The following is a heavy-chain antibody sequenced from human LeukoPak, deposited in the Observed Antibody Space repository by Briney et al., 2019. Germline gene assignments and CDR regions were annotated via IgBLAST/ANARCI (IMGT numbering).Heavy chain of an antibody. D-gene: IGHD4-17*01. Sequence: GGSLRLSCAASGFTFSSYAMSWVRQAPGKGLEWVSAISVIGGSTYYADSVKGRFTISRDNSKNTLYLQMNSLRAEDTAVYYCAKEGTTVFVPGMDAWGQGTTVTVSS. CDR3: AKEGTTVFVPGMDA. V-gene: IGHV3-23*01. J-gene: IGHJ6*02. CDR2: ISVIGGST. CDR1: GFTFSSYA.